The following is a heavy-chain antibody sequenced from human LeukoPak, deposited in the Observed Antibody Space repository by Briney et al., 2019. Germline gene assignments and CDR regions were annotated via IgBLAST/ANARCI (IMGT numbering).Heavy chain of an antibody. D-gene: IGHD2-2*01. CDR3: ARRPGYCSSTSCPGRFDP. J-gene: IGHJ5*02. CDR2: INHSGST. V-gene: IGHV4-34*01. Sequence: SETLSLTCAVYGGSFSGYYWNWIRQPPGKGLEWIGEINHSGSTNYNPSLKSRVTISVDTSKNQFSLKLGSVTAADTAVYYCARRPGYCSSTSCPGRFDPWGQGTLVTVSS. CDR1: GGSFSGYY.